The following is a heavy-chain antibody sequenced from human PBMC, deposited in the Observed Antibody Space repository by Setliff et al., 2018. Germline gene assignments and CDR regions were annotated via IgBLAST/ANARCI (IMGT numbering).Heavy chain of an antibody. J-gene: IGHJ3*02. Sequence: RASVKVSCKASGYTFISYDINWVRQAPGQGLEWMGRIGAYNGNTKYAQKFQGRVTLTTETSANTVYMELRSLRSDDTAVYYCARGEAGYYEAFDIWGQGTMVTVSS. CDR3: ARGEAGYYEAFDI. D-gene: IGHD3-9*01. CDR1: GYTFISYD. V-gene: IGHV1-18*01. CDR2: IGAYNGNT.